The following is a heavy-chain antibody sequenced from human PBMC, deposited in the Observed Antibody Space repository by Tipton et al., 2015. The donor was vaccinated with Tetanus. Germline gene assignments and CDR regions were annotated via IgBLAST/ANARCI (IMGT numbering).Heavy chain of an antibody. CDR2: ISSTSSYI. Sequence: NWIRQAPGKGLEWVSSISSTSSYIYYADSLKDRFTISRDNAKSSLYLQMNSPRADDTAVYYCASGSALDYWGQGTVVTVSS. D-gene: IGHD6-25*01. CDR3: ASGSALDY. V-gene: IGHV3-21*01. J-gene: IGHJ4*02.